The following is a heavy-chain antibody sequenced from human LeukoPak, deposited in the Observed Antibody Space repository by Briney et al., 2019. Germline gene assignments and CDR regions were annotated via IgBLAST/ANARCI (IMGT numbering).Heavy chain of an antibody. CDR2: INSDGSST. V-gene: IGHV3-74*01. Sequence: GGSLRLSCAASGFTFSGYWMHWVRHAPGKGLVGVSRINSDGSSTNYADSVKGRFTISRDNAKNTLYLQMNSLRAEDTAVYYCARGHHYYDSSAYYYWGQETLVTVSS. D-gene: IGHD3-22*01. CDR3: ARGHHYYDSSAYYY. CDR1: GFTFSGYW. J-gene: IGHJ4*02.